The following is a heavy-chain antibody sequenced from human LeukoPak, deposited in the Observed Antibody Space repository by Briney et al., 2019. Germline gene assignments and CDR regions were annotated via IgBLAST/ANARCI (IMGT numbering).Heavy chain of an antibody. J-gene: IGHJ6*02. D-gene: IGHD6-13*01. Sequence: PGGSLRLSGAASGFTFSSYWMSWVRQAPGKGLEWVANIKQDGSEKYYVDSVKGRFTISRDNAKDSLYLQMNSLRAEDTAVYYCARGKGSYSSSWYPFYYYYYGMDVWGQGTTVTVSS. CDR3: ARGKGSYSSSWYPFYYYYYGMDV. CDR2: IKQDGSEK. CDR1: GFTFSSYW. V-gene: IGHV3-7*01.